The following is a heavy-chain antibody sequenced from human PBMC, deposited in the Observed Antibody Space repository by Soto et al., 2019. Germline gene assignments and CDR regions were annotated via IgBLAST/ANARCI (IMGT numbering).Heavy chain of an antibody. CDR1: GASISGFY. CDR3: AREGYKNYYYGMDV. J-gene: IGHJ6*02. CDR2: LYTNGST. V-gene: IGHV4-4*07. D-gene: IGHD5-12*01. Sequence: QVQLQEAGPGLVKPSETLSLTCRVSGASISGFYWTWIRQPAGRGLEWLGHLYTNGSTNYNPSLKSRVTMSVDTSKNQFSLRLSSVTAADTAVYYCAREGYKNYYYGMDVWGQGTPVTVSS.